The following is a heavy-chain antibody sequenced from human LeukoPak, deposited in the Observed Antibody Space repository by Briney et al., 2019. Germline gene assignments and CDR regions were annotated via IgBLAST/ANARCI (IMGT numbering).Heavy chain of an antibody. CDR3: AKIYGDYARYYYYYYMDV. J-gene: IGHJ6*03. CDR1: GFTFSSYA. D-gene: IGHD4-17*01. V-gene: IGHV3-23*01. CDR2: ISGSGGST. Sequence: PGGSLRLSCAASGFTFSSYAMSWVRQAPGRGLEWVSAISGSGGSTYYADSVKGRFTISRDNSKNTLYLQMNSLRAEDTAVYYCAKIYGDYARYYYYYYMDVWGKGTTVTISS.